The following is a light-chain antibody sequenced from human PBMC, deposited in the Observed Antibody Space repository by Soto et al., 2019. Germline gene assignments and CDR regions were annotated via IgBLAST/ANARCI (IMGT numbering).Light chain of an antibody. CDR1: QSVRSSN. V-gene: IGKV3-20*01. Sequence: EIVLKQSACTLPLYPGERATLSCRASQSVRSSNLAWYQQKPGQAPRLLIYGASSRATGIPDRFSGSGSGTDFTLTISRLEPEDFAVYYCQQYGSSPSTFGQGTKVDIK. CDR3: QQYGSSPST. J-gene: IGKJ1*01. CDR2: GAS.